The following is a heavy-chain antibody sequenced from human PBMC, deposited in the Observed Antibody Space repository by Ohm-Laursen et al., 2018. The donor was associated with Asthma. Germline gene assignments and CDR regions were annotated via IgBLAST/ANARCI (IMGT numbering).Heavy chain of an antibody. Sequence: GSLRLSCSASGYTFSRYSIHWIRQAPGKGLEWVASISTASSFIYYADSVRGRFTTSRDNARNSVYLQMNSLRAEDTALYYCAKDVHDYGALDAFDIWGQGTMVTVSS. CDR1: GYTFSRYS. V-gene: IGHV3-21*01. D-gene: IGHD4-17*01. J-gene: IGHJ3*02. CDR2: ISTASSFI. CDR3: AKDVHDYGALDAFDI.